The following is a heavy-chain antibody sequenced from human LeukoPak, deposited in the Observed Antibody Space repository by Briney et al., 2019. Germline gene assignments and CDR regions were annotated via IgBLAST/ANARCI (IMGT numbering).Heavy chain of an antibody. CDR2: IYTGDTT. J-gene: IGHJ4*02. CDR3: ARGATYAYYQDY. V-gene: IGHV3-53*01. Sequence: PGGSLRLSCATSGFTVSSNYMSWVRQAPGKGLEWVSVIYTGDTTYYADSVKGRFTISRDNSKNTLYLQMNNLRAEDTAVYYCARGATYAYYQDYWGQGTLVTVSS. D-gene: IGHD1-26*01. CDR1: GFTVSSNY.